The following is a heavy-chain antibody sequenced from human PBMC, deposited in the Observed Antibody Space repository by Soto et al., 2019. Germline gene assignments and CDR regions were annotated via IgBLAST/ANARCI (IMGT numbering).Heavy chain of an antibody. CDR2: IIPIFGTA. J-gene: IGHJ4*02. V-gene: IGHV1-69*01. Sequence: QVQLVQSGAEVKKPGSSVKVSCKASGGTFSSYAISWVRQAPGQGLEWMGGIIPIFGTANYAPKFHGRVTITADESTSTAYIELSSLSSDDTAVYYCARDGYYDSSGYIVFGSWGQGTLVTVSS. D-gene: IGHD3-22*01. CDR3: ARDGYYDSSGYIVFGS. CDR1: GGTFSSYA.